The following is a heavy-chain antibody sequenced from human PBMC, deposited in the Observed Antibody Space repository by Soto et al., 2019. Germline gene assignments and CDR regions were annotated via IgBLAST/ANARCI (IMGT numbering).Heavy chain of an antibody. CDR2: ISSSSSVI. CDR1: GFILSGCA. J-gene: IGHJ6*03. Sequence: GGSLRLSCATSGFILSGCAMNWVRQAPGKGLEWVSYISSSSSVIDYADSVKGRFTVSRDNARNSLYLQMNSLRAEDTAVYYCARDLSWGSNWYYYMDVWGKRTTVTVSS. D-gene: IGHD7-27*01. V-gene: IGHV3-48*01. CDR3: ARDLSWGSNWYYYMDV.